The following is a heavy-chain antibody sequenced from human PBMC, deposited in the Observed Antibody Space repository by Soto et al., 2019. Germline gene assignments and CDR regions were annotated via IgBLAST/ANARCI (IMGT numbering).Heavy chain of an antibody. Sequence: GGSLRLSCAASGFTFSKLGMSWVRQAPGKGLEWVSSVSTTGDTTYYADSVKGRFTISRDNSKNTLYLQMNSLRAEDTAIYYCARHTHHWGQGTPVTVSS. CDR3: ARHTHH. CDR1: GFTFSKLG. CDR2: VSTTGDTT. V-gene: IGHV3-23*01. J-gene: IGHJ5*02.